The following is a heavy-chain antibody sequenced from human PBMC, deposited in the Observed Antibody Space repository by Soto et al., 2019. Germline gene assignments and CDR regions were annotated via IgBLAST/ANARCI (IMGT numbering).Heavy chain of an antibody. J-gene: IGHJ4*02. Sequence: TSETLSLTCGVAGFAISRGYYWSWVRQPPGKGLEWIGSIYPSVSSYHNPSLETRVRLSIDTSKNQFTLNLTSVTAADTALYYCAREKVGTTFFDNWGQGIQVIVPS. CDR3: AREKVGTTFFDN. V-gene: IGHV4-38-2*02. D-gene: IGHD1-1*01. CDR1: GFAISRGYY. CDR2: IYPSVSS.